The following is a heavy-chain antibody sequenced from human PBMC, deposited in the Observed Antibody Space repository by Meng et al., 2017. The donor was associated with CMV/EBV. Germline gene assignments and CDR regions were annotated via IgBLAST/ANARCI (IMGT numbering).Heavy chain of an antibody. J-gene: IGHJ4*02. Sequence: GESLKISCAASGFTFSDYYMSWIRQAPGKGLEWVSYISSSGSTIYYADSVKGRFTISRDNAKNSLYLQMNSLRAEDTAVYYCASHNVLLWFGELGYWGQGTLVTVSS. CDR1: GFTFSDYY. D-gene: IGHD3-10*01. CDR3: ASHNVLLWFGELGY. CDR2: ISSSGSTI. V-gene: IGHV3-11*04.